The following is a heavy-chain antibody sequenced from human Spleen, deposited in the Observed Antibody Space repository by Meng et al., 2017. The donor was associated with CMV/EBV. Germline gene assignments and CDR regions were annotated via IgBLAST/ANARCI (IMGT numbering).Heavy chain of an antibody. CDR1: GFSFSNYA. CDR3: AREGCTSTTCYPLSDIYL. CDR2: ISSSSDTI. D-gene: IGHD2-2*01. J-gene: IGHJ4*02. Sequence: GESLKISCAASGFSFSNYAMHWVRQAPGKGLEWISFISSSSDTIYYADSVKGRFTTSRDNAKNSLYLQMNSLRVDDTAVYYCAREGCTSTTCYPLSDIYLWGQGTLVTVS. V-gene: IGHV3-48*04.